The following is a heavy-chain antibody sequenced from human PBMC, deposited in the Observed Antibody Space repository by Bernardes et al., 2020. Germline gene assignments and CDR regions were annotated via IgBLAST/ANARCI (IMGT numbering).Heavy chain of an antibody. CDR1: DFTFSKYD. CDR2: ISQSSSIT. J-gene: IGHJ4*02. CDR3: TRGRGDPTF. V-gene: IGHV3-48*01. Sequence: GGSLRLSCVAYDFTFSKYDMNWVRQAPGKGLEWLSYISQSSSITYYADSVKGRFTTSRDNAGNSLFLQMNSLRVEDTAVYYCTRGRGDPTFWGPGTLVTVSS. D-gene: IGHD4-17*01.